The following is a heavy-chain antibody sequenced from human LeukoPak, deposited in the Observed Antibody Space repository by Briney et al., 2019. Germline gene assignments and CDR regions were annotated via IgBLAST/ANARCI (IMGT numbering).Heavy chain of an antibody. CDR1: GYTFAGYY. Sequence: GASVKVSCKASGYTFAGYYIHWVRQAPGQGLEWMAFINPDSGDSYSAPKFQGRVTMTRDTSISTASMEVRWLTSDDTAVYYCATGVATAFTYWGQGTLVTVSS. J-gene: IGHJ4*02. V-gene: IGHV1-2*02. D-gene: IGHD5-12*01. CDR3: ATGVATAFTY. CDR2: INPDSGDS.